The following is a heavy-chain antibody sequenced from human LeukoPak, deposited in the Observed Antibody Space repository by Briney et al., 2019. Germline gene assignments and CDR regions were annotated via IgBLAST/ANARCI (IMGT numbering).Heavy chain of an antibody. V-gene: IGHV4-59*01. CDR3: ARAYPSSKLLYYYYYYMDV. Sequence: SETLSLTCTVSGISISGYYWAWIRQPPGKGLEWIGYIYYSGSTNYNPSLKSRVTISVDTSKNQFSLKLSSVTAADTAVYYCARAYPSSKLLYYYYYYMDVWGKGTTVTVSS. D-gene: IGHD4-11*01. CDR2: IYYSGST. J-gene: IGHJ6*03. CDR1: GISISGYY.